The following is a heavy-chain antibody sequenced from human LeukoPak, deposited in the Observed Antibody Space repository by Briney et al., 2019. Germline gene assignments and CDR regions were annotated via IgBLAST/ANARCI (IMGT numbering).Heavy chain of an antibody. V-gene: IGHV1-2*02. CDR3: ARDHCTSSGCYEDYYYGMDV. CDR2: INPNSGGT. Sequence: ASVKVSYKASGYTFTDYYMHWVRQAPGQGLEGMGWINPNSGGTNYAQKFQGRVTMTRDTSISTAYMDLTRLRSDDTAVYYCARDHCTSSGCYEDYYYGMDVWGQGTTVTVSS. D-gene: IGHD2-2*01. J-gene: IGHJ6*02. CDR1: GYTFTDYY.